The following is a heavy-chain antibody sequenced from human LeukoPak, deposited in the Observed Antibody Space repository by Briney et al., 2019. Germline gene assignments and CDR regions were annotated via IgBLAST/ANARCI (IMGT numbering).Heavy chain of an antibody. D-gene: IGHD3-22*01. CDR1: GYSFTTYW. CDR3: ARRGYDSSGYTDAFDI. J-gene: IGHJ3*02. CDR2: IYPGDSDT. Sequence: GESLKISCKALGYSFTTYWIAWVRQMPGRGLDWMGIIYPGDSDTTYSPSFQGQVTISADKSISTAYLQWSSLKASDTAMYYCARRGYDSSGYTDAFDIWGQGTMDTVSS. V-gene: IGHV5-51*01.